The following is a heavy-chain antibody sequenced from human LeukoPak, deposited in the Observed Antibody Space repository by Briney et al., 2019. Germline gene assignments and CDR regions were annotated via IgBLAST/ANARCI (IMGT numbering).Heavy chain of an antibody. J-gene: IGHJ4*02. V-gene: IGHV1-69*13. Sequence: SVKVSCKASGGTFSSYAISWVRQAPGQGLEWMGGIIPILGTANYAQKFQGRVTITADESTSTAYMELSSLRSEDTAVYYCARDQGDLARTSSMDYWGQGTLVTVSS. CDR3: ARDQGDLARTSSMDY. CDR1: GGTFSSYA. CDR2: IIPILGTA. D-gene: IGHD2-21*02.